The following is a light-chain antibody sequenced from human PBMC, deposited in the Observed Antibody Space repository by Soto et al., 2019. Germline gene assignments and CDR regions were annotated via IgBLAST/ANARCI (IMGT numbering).Light chain of an antibody. CDR1: SSNIGNNY. Sequence: QSVLTQPPSASGTPGQRVTISCFGSSSNIGNNYVSWYQQLSGTAPKLLIYRSDRRPPGVPDRVSASKSGTSASLAISGLRSEDEADYYCATWDDSLSSVVFGGGTKLTVL. V-gene: IGLV1-47*01. CDR3: ATWDDSLSSVV. J-gene: IGLJ2*01. CDR2: RSD.